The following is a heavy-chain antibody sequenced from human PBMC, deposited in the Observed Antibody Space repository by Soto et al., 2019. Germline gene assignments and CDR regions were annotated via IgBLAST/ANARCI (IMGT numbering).Heavy chain of an antibody. CDR2: INPADSDI. J-gene: IGHJ4*02. CDR1: GYSFTSNW. D-gene: IGHD2-21*01. CDR3: ARHRREETGWTIRRLGY. Sequence: GESLKISCEASGYSFTSNWIGWVRQMPGKGLEWMGIINPADSDIKYSPSFQGQVTISADKSISTVYLQCSSLQASDTAMYYCARHRREETGWTIRRLGYWGQGTLGTV. V-gene: IGHV5-51*01.